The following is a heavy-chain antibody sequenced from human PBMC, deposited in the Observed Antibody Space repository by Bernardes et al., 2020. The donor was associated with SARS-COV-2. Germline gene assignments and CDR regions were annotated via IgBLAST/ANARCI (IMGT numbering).Heavy chain of an antibody. D-gene: IGHD3-10*01. CDR1: GYTFTRYY. V-gene: IGHV1-2*02. CDR3: ARGPISSIDY. Sequence: ASVKVSCKASGYTFTRYYIHWVRQAPGQGFEWMGWINPSSGVTNYAQKFQGGVTMTRDTSISTAYMELSSLRADDTAVFYCARGPISSIDYWGQGSLVTVSS. CDR2: INPSSGVT. J-gene: IGHJ4*02.